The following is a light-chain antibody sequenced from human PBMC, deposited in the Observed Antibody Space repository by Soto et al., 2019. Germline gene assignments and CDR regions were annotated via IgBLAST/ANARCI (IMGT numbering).Light chain of an antibody. CDR3: QKYNSAPFT. J-gene: IGKJ3*01. Sequence: DIQMTQSPSSLSASVGDRVTITCRASQGISNYLAWYQQKPGKVPKLLIYAASTLQSGVPSRFSGSGSGTDVTLTISSLQPEDVATYDGQKYNSAPFTFGPGTKVDIK. CDR2: AAS. CDR1: QGISNY. V-gene: IGKV1-27*01.